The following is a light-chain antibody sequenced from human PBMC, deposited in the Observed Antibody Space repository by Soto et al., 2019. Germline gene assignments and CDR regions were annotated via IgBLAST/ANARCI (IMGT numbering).Light chain of an antibody. CDR2: GAS. Sequence: EIVLTQSPGTLSLSPGERATLSCRASQSVSSNYLAWYQQKPGQAPRLLIFGASSRATGIPDRFSGSGSVTDFTLTSSRLEPEDFAVYRCQQYVNSGLPVGGGNRVEIK. CDR3: QQYVNSGLP. CDR1: QSVSSNY. V-gene: IGKV3-20*01. J-gene: IGKJ4*01.